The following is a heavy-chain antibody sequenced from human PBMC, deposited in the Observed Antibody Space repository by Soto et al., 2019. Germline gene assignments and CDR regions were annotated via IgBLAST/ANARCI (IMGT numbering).Heavy chain of an antibody. J-gene: IGHJ4*02. CDR1: GGTFNTYT. D-gene: IGHD2-21*01. Sequence: QVQVVQSGAEVKKPEPSVKVSCKPSGGTFNTYTVNWVRLAPGHGLEWMGRFIPILDMANYAQKFQDRVTITVDRSTFTAYMELNSLTSDDTAVYYCAITYCRDNSCPRDFDFWGPGTRVTVSS. V-gene: IGHV1-69*02. CDR2: FIPILDMA. CDR3: AITYCRDNSCPRDFDF.